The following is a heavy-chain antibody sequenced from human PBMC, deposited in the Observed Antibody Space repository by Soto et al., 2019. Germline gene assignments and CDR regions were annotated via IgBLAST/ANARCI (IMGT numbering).Heavy chain of an antibody. Sequence: EVQLVESGGGLVQPGGSLRLSCAASGFTFSSYWMHWVRQAPGKGLVWDSRINSDGSSTSYADAVKGRFTISRDNAKNTLYLQMNSLRAEDTAVYYCARDGDKVTTLESFDYWCQGNLVTVSS. CDR2: INSDGSST. CDR3: ARDGDKVTTLESFDY. V-gene: IGHV3-74*01. J-gene: IGHJ4*02. CDR1: GFTFSSYW. D-gene: IGHD4-17*01.